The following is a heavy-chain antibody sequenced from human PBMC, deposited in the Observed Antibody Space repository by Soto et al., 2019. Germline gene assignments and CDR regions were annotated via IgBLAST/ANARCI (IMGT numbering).Heavy chain of an antibody. CDR1: GFTFSSYG. CDR3: AKAPYSGYEIDY. D-gene: IGHD5-12*01. J-gene: IGHJ4*02. V-gene: IGHV3-30*18. Sequence: QVQLVESGGGVVQPGRSLRLSCAASGFTFSSYGMHWVRQAPGKGLEWVAVISSDGSNKYYADSVKGRFTISRDNSKNTLYLQMNSLRAEDTAVYDCAKAPYSGYEIDYWGQGTLVTVSS. CDR2: ISSDGSNK.